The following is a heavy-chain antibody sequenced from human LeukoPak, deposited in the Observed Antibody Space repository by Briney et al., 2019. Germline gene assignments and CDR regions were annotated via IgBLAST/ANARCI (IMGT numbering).Heavy chain of an antibody. D-gene: IGHD5-18*01. CDR3: ARELQLWPLGALDY. V-gene: IGHV3-30-3*01. CDR2: ISYDGSNK. Sequence: GGSLRLSCAASGFTFSSYAMHWVRQAPGKGLEWVAVISYDGSNKYYADSVKGRFTISRDNSKNTLYLQMNSLRAEDTAAYYCARELQLWPLGALDYWGQGTLVTVSS. CDR1: GFTFSSYA. J-gene: IGHJ4*02.